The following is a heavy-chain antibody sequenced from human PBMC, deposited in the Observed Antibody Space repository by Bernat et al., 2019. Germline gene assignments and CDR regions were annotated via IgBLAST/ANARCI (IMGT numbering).Heavy chain of an antibody. D-gene: IGHD3-22*01. V-gene: IGHV3-30-3*01. CDR2: ISYDGSNK. CDR3: ARALYYYDSSGPGAFDI. Sequence: QVQLVESGGGVVQPGRSLRLSCAASGFTFSSYAMHWVRQAPGKGLEWVAVISYDGSNKYYADSVKGRFTISRDNSKNTLYLQMTSLRAEDTAVYYCARALYYYDSSGPGAFDIWGQGTMVTVSS. CDR1: GFTFSSYA. J-gene: IGHJ3*02.